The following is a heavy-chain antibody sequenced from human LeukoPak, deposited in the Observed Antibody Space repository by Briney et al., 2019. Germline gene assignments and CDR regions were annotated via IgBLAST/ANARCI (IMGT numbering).Heavy chain of an antibody. Sequence: PSETLSLTCSVSGGPVTRSAYYWLWVRQSPGTGLEWLGSVYGNGDTYYNPSFESRVTIAIETSKNQFSLKMTSVTAADTAVYFCTSRGFRLPLDAFDVWGQGTRVAVSS. J-gene: IGHJ3*01. CDR1: GGPVTRSAYY. CDR2: VYGNGDT. V-gene: IGHV4-39*01. CDR3: TSRGFRLPLDAFDV.